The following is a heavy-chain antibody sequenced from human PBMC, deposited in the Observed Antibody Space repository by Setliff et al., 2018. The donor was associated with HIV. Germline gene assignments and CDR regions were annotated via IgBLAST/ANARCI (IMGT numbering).Heavy chain of an antibody. V-gene: IGHV1-2*02. D-gene: IGHD7-27*01. Sequence: ASVKVSCKASGYNFTGYHIHWVRQAPGQGLEWMGWDNPDNVVLKSAQKFQGRVTMTRDTSINTAYMELSSLKSDDTAVYYCASPSFWGSGARNIDAFDMWVQGTLVTVSS. CDR2: DNPDNVVL. CDR3: ASPSFWGSGARNIDAFDM. CDR1: GYNFTGYH. J-gene: IGHJ3*02.